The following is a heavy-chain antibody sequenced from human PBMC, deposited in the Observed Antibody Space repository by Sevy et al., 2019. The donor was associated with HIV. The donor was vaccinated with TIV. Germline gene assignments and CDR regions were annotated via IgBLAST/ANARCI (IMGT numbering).Heavy chain of an antibody. CDR2: IYTSGST. CDR1: GGSISSYY. Sequence: SETPSLTCTVSGGSISSYYWSWIRQPAGKGLEWIGRIYTSGSTNYNPSLKSRVTMSVDTSKNQFSLKLSSVTAADTAVYYCARDGAGYCSGGSCSDAFDIWGQGTMVTVSS. D-gene: IGHD2-15*01. V-gene: IGHV4-4*07. CDR3: ARDGAGYCSGGSCSDAFDI. J-gene: IGHJ3*02.